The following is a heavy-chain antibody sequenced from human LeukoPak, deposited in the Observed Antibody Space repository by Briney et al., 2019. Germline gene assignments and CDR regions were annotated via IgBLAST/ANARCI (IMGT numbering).Heavy chain of an antibody. V-gene: IGHV3-30*03. CDR2: ISYDGSNK. J-gene: IGHJ4*02. CDR3: ARTYYYDRGGFYPDY. CDR1: GLTFSTYG. Sequence: GRSLRLSCAASGLTFSTYGMHWVRQAPGKGLEWVSIISYDGSNKYYADSVTGRFTISRDNSKHTLYLHMNSLRAEDTAVYYCARTYYYDRGGFYPDYWGQGTLVTVSS. D-gene: IGHD3-22*01.